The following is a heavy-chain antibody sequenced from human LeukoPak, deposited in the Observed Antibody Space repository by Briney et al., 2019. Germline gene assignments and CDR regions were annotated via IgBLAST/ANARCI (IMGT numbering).Heavy chain of an antibody. Sequence: PSETLSLPCAVYGGSFSGYYWSWLPQPPGKGLEWLGEINHSGSTNYNPSLKSRVTISVHTSKNQFSLKLSSVTAADAAVYYCARPYLAVADAFDIWGQGTMVTVSS. D-gene: IGHD6-19*01. J-gene: IGHJ3*02. V-gene: IGHV4-34*01. CDR3: ARPYLAVADAFDI. CDR2: INHSGST. CDR1: GGSFSGYY.